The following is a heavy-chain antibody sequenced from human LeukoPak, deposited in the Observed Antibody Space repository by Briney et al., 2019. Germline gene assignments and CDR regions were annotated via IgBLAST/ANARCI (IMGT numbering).Heavy chain of an antibody. CDR3: ARYVVVTAMFDY. CDR2: IYYSGGT. CDR1: GGSISSYY. D-gene: IGHD2-21*02. J-gene: IGHJ4*02. Sequence: SETLSLTCTVSGGSISSYYWSWIRQPPGKGLEWIGYIYYSGGTNYNPSLKSRVTISVDTSKNQFSLKLSSVIAADTAVYYCARYVVVTAMFDYWGQGTLVTVSS. V-gene: IGHV4-59*08.